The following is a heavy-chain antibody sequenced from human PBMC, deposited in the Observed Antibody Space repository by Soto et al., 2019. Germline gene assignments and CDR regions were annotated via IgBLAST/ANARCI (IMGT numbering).Heavy chain of an antibody. V-gene: IGHV3-15*01. CDR2: IKSKTDGGTT. CDR3: TTGRYDFWSGYSGG. D-gene: IGHD3-3*01. J-gene: IGHJ4*02. CDR1: GFTFSNAW. Sequence: LSCAASGFTFSNAWMSWVRQAPGKGLEWVGRIKSKTDGGTTDYAAPVKGRFTISRDDSKNTLYLQMNSLKTEDTAVYYCTTGRYDFWSGYSGGWGQGTLVTVSS.